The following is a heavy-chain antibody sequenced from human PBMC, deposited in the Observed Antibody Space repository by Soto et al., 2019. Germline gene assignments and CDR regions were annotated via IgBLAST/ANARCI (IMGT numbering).Heavy chain of an antibody. CDR2: IYYSGST. J-gene: IGHJ4*02. CDR3: ARQGDGLFDY. CDR1: GGSISSSSYY. D-gene: IGHD3-16*01. V-gene: IGHV4-39*01. Sequence: QLQLQESGPGLVKPSETLSLTCTVSGGSISSSSYYWGWIRQPPGKGLEWIGSIYYSGSTYYNPPLKSRVTISVHTSKNQFSLKLSSVTAADTAVYYCARQGDGLFDYWGQGTLVTVSS.